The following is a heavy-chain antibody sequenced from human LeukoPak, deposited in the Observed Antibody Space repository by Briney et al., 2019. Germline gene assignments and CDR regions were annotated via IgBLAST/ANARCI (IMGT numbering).Heavy chain of an antibody. D-gene: IGHD3-16*02. CDR1: GYSLTELS. V-gene: IGHV1-24*01. Sequence: ASVKVSCKVSGYSLTELSMHWVRQAPGKGLEWVGAFSPGDGETIYAQRFQGRVTMTEATSTDTAYMELRSLTYEDTAVYYCATRLGEFSSRDAFNIWGQGTMVTVSS. CDR2: FSPGDGET. CDR3: ATRLGEFSSRDAFNI. J-gene: IGHJ3*02.